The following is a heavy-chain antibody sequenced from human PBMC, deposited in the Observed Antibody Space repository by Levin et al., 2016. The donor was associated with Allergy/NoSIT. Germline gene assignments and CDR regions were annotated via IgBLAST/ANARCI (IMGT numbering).Heavy chain of an antibody. V-gene: IGHV4-59*12. CDR2: IYYSGST. CDR3: ARVTDSSSSWFDP. D-gene: IGHD6-13*01. Sequence: SETLSLTCTVSGGSISSYYWSWIRQPPGKGLEWIGYIYYSGSTNYNPSLKSRVTISVDTSKNQFSLKLSSVTAADTAVYYCARVTDSSSSWFDPWGQGTLVTVSS. J-gene: IGHJ5*02. CDR1: GGSISSYY.